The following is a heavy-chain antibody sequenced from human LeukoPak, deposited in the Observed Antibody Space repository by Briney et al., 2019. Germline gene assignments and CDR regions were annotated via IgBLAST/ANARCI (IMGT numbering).Heavy chain of an antibody. CDR1: GFTFADYA. CDR3: AKGTTDYGSGYGMDV. Sequence: GGSLRLSCATSGFTFADYAMNWVRQAPGKGLEWVSAISGIATGGNTYYRDSVKGQFTISRDNSKNMLYLEMNSLRAEDTAVYYCAKGTTDYGSGYGMDVWGKGTTVTVSS. D-gene: IGHD3-10*01. CDR2: ISGIATGGNT. J-gene: IGHJ6*04. V-gene: IGHV3-23*01.